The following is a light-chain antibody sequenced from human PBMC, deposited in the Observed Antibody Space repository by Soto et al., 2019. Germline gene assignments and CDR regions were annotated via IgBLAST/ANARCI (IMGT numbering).Light chain of an antibody. CDR1: SSDVGGYNY. Sequence: QSALTQPASVSGSPGQSITISCTGTSSDVGGYNYVSWYQQHPGKAPKLMIYDVSNRPSGVSNHFSGSKSGNTASLTISGLQAEDEADYYCSSYTSSSTLAFGGGTKLTVL. J-gene: IGLJ2*01. V-gene: IGLV2-14*01. CDR3: SSYTSSSTLA. CDR2: DVS.